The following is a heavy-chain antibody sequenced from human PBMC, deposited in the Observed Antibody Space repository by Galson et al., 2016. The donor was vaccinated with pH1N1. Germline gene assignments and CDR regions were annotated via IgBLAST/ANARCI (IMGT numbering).Heavy chain of an antibody. J-gene: IGHJ5*01. CDR3: ARGPQIVVVEAATPGWFDS. CDR1: GYTFTSYV. CDR2: FNAVNGNT. V-gene: IGHV1-3*01. Sequence: SVKVSCKASGYTFTSYVIHWVRQAPGQRLEWMGWFNAVNGNTKYSQKFQDRVTITTDTSASTAYMELSSLSSEDTALYYCARGPQIVVVEAATPGWFDSWGQGTQVTVSS. D-gene: IGHD2-15*01.